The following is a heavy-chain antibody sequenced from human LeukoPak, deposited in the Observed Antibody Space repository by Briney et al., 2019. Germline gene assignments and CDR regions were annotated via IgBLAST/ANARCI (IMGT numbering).Heavy chain of an antibody. D-gene: IGHD1-26*01. CDR2: IKQDGSEK. J-gene: IGHJ3*02. Sequence: GGSLRLSCAASGYSFSTYWMSWVRQAPGKGLEWVANIKQDGSEKYYVDSVKGRFTISRDNAKNSLYLQMNSLRAEDTAVYYCARGLRAKGGAFDIWGQGTMVTVSS. CDR1: GYSFSTYW. V-gene: IGHV3-7*01. CDR3: ARGLRAKGGAFDI.